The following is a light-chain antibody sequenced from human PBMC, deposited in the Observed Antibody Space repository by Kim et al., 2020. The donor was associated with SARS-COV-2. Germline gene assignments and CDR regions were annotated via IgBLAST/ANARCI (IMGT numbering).Light chain of an antibody. CDR2: KAS. CDR1: QSISTW. V-gene: IGKV1-5*03. J-gene: IGKJ2*01. CDR3: QQYHTFPYT. Sequence: DIQMTQSPSTLSASVGDRVTMTCRASQSISTWVAWYQQKPGKAPQLLIHKASVLQNGVPSRFSGRGSGTDFTLTISGLQPDDFSTYFCQQYHTFPYTFGQGNKLEI.